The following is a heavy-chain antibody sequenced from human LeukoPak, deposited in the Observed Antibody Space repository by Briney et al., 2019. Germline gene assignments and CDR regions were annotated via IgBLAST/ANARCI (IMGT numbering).Heavy chain of an antibody. Sequence: GALKLSCAASGFTFSSYEMNWVRQAPGKGLEWVSAISDSGDSTYYADSVKGRFTISRDNAKNSLYLQMNSLRAEDTALYYCARAPRAGLGLLWFGEWDYWGQGTLVTISS. J-gene: IGHJ4*02. V-gene: IGHV3-23*01. CDR2: ISDSGDST. CDR1: GFTFSSYE. D-gene: IGHD3-10*01. CDR3: ARAPRAGLGLLWFGEWDY.